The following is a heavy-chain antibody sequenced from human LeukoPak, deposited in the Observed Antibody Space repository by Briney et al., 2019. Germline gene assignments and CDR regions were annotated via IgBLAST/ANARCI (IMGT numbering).Heavy chain of an antibody. Sequence: GRSLGLSCAASGFTFSNYGMHWVRQAPGKGLEWVAVISYDGSYKYYADSVKGRFTISRDNSKNTLYLQMNSLRADDTAVYYCAKDLGAFDIWGQGTMVTVSS. D-gene: IGHD3-16*01. V-gene: IGHV3-30*18. CDR3: AKDLGAFDI. CDR2: ISYDGSYK. CDR1: GFTFSNYG. J-gene: IGHJ3*02.